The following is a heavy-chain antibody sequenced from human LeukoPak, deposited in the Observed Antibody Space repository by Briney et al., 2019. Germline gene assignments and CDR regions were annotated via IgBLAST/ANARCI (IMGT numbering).Heavy chain of an antibody. J-gene: IGHJ4*02. CDR3: ARDFSYGDLDY. CDR1: GFTFSSYA. V-gene: IGHV3-64*01. CDR2: ISSNGGST. Sequence: GGSLRLSCAASGFTFSSYAMHWVRQAPGKGLEYVSAISSNGGSTYYANSVKGRFTISRDNSKNTLYLQMGSLRAEDMAVYYCARDFSYGDLDYWGQGTLVTVSS. D-gene: IGHD4-17*01.